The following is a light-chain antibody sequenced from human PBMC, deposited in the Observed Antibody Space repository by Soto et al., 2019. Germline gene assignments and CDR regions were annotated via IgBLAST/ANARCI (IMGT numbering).Light chain of an antibody. CDR2: GAY. J-gene: IGKJ5*01. V-gene: IGKV1-39*01. CDR1: QSISRH. Sequence: DIQMTQSPSSLFASVGDRVTLTCRASQSISRHLNWYQQKPGRAPRLLIYGAYNLQSGVQSRFSGSGSGTDFTLTISSLLPEDFATYYCKQGYSTPVTFGQGTRLEIK. CDR3: KQGYSTPVT.